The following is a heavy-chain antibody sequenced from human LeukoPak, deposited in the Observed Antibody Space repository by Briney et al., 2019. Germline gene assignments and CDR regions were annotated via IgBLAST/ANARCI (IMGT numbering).Heavy chain of an antibody. D-gene: IGHD3/OR15-3a*01. CDR2: INHSGST. V-gene: IGHV4-34*01. CDR3: ARHRVPGDFRPFGPDWYFDL. CDR1: GGSFSGHY. Sequence: SETLSLTCAVYGGSFSGHYWSWIRQPPGKGLEWIGEINHSGSTNYNPSLKSRVTISVDTSKNQFSLKLSSVTAADTAVYYCARHRVPGDFRPFGPDWYFDLWGRGTLVTVSS. J-gene: IGHJ2*01.